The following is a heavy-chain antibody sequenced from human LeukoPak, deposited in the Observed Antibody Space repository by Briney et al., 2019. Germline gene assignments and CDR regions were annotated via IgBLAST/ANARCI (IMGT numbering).Heavy chain of an antibody. D-gene: IGHD2-2*01. J-gene: IGHJ4*02. Sequence: PGGSLRLSCTVSGFTVSSNSMSWVRQAPGRGLEWVANIKQDGSEKHYVDSVKGRFTISRDNTKNSLYLQMNSLRAEDTAVYYCARAYQLPLFWGQGTLVTVSS. CDR2: IKQDGSEK. CDR3: ARAYQLPLF. V-gene: IGHV3-7*01. CDR1: GFTVSSNS.